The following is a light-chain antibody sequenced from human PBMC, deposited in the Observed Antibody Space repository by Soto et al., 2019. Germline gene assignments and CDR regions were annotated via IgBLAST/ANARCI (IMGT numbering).Light chain of an antibody. CDR3: KQYYSTPFT. CDR2: WAS. Sequence: DIVMTQSPDSLAVSLGERATINCKSSQSVLHSSNNKNYLAWYQQKPGQPPKLLIYWASTRESGVPDRFSASGSGTDFTLSISSLQAEDVAVYYCKQYYSTPFTFGPGTKVDIK. J-gene: IGKJ3*01. CDR1: QSVLHSSNNKNY. V-gene: IGKV4-1*01.